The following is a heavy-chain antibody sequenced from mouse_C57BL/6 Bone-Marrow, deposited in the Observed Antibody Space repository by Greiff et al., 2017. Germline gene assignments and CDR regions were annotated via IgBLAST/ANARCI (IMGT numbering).Heavy chain of an antibody. Sequence: LQESGAELVKPGASVKLSCKASGYIFTEYTIHWVKQRSGQGLEWIGWFYPGSGSIKYNERFKDKATLTADKYSNTVYMELSRLTSEDSAVYFCARHERYYDYEGYFDYWGQGTTLTVSS. CDR3: ARHERYYDYEGYFDY. D-gene: IGHD2-4*01. J-gene: IGHJ2*01. CDR2: FYPGSGSI. CDR1: GYIFTEYT. V-gene: IGHV1-62-2*01.